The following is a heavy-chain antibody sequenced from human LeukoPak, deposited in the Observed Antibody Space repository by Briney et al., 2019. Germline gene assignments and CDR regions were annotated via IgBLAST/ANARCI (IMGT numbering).Heavy chain of an antibody. CDR3: ARPWAVTTEAIDY. CDR1: GGSFSGYY. D-gene: IGHD4-17*01. CDR2: INHSGST. J-gene: IGHJ4*02. V-gene: IGHV4-34*01. Sequence: SETLSLTCAVYGGSFSGYYWSWIRQPPGKGLEWIGEINHSGSTNYNPSLKSRVTISVDTSKNQFSLKLSSVTAADTAVYYCARPWAVTTEAIDYWGQGTLVTVSS.